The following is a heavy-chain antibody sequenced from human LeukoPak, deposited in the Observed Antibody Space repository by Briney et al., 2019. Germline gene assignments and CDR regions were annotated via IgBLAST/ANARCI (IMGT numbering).Heavy chain of an antibody. CDR2: IYYSGST. D-gene: IGHD5-12*01. CDR1: GGSISSGGYY. Sequence: SQTLSLTCTVSGGSISSGGYYWSWIRQHPGKGLEWIGYIYYSGSTYYNPSLKSRVTISVDTSKNQFSLKLSSVTAADTAVYYCASEKTSGYDPYFDYWGQGTLVTVSS. J-gene: IGHJ4*02. V-gene: IGHV4-31*03. CDR3: ASEKTSGYDPYFDY.